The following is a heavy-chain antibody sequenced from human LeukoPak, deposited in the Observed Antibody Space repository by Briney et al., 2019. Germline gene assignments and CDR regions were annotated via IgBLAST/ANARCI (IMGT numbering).Heavy chain of an antibody. CDR1: GYTFPGYY. Sequence: ASVKVSRKASGYTFPGYYMHWVRQAPGQALEWMGWINPNRCGTNYAQEFEGRVTMTRDTSISTAYMELSRLRSDDTAVYYCAREKAPYYYDSSGYFRYSMDVWGQGTTVTVSS. CDR3: AREKAPYYYDSSGYFRYSMDV. V-gene: IGHV1-2*02. J-gene: IGHJ6*02. CDR2: INPNRCGT. D-gene: IGHD3-22*01.